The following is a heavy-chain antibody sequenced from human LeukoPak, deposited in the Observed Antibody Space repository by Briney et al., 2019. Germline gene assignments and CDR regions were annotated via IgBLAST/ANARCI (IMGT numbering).Heavy chain of an antibody. Sequence: SETLSLTCTVSGGSISSSSYYWGWIRQPPGKGLEWIGSIYYSGSTYYNPSLKSRVTISVDTAKTQFSLKLRSVTAADTDVYYCARHRWGMVRINWFDPWGQGTLVTVSS. CDR3: ARHRWGMVRINWFDP. J-gene: IGHJ5*02. CDR2: IYYSGST. D-gene: IGHD2-8*02. CDR1: GGSISSSSYY. V-gene: IGHV4-39*01.